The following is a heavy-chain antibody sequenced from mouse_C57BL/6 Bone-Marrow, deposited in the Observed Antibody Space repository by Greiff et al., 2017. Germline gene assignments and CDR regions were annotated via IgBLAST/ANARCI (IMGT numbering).Heavy chain of an antibody. D-gene: IGHD2-3*01. Sequence: VHVKQSGAELVRPGASVKLSCTASGFNIKDDYIHWVKQRPEQGLEWIGWIDPESGDTEYASTFQGKATITSDTSSNTAYLQLSSLTSEDTAVYYCSSFDGNYFDFWGQGTPLTVAS. CDR3: SSFDGNYFDF. V-gene: IGHV14-4*01. CDR2: IDPESGDT. J-gene: IGHJ2*01. CDR1: GFNIKDDY.